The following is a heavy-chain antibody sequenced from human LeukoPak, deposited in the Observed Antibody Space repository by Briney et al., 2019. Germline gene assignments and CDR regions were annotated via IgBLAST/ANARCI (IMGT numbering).Heavy chain of an antibody. CDR1: GGSFSGYY. V-gene: IGHV4-34*01. D-gene: IGHD6-6*01. CDR2: INHSGST. J-gene: IGHJ4*02. Sequence: PSETLSLTCAVYGGSFSGYYWSWIRQPPGKGLEWIGEINHSGSTNYNPSLKSRVTISVDTSKNQFSLKLNSVTAADTAVYYCARFGTSSSRFFDQWGQGTLVTVSS. CDR3: ARFGTSSSRFFDQ.